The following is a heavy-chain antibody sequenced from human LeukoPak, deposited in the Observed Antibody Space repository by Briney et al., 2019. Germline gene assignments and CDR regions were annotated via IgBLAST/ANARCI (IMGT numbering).Heavy chain of an antibody. CDR3: ATIKRGSIYGYFDF. J-gene: IGHJ4*02. CDR2: LLDSVNT. Sequence: PSETLSLTCTVPGGSISSHYWSWIRQPPGKGLEWIAYLLDSVNTKDNPSLNSRLTLSADTSKNQFTLRLSSVTAADTAVYYCATIKRGSIYGYFDFWGQGIKVTVSS. V-gene: IGHV4-59*11. D-gene: IGHD5-18*01. CDR1: GGSISSHY.